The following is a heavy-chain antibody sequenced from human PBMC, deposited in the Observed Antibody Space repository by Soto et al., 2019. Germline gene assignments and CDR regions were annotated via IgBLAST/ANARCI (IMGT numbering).Heavy chain of an antibody. CDR3: AKGLYGDPTSLSDY. V-gene: IGHV3-23*01. J-gene: IGHJ4*02. CDR2: ISGSGGST. D-gene: IGHD4-17*01. Sequence: GGSLRLSCAASGFTFSSYAMSWVRQAPGKGLEWVSAISGSGGSTYYADSVKGRFTISRDNSKNTLYLQMNSLRAEDTAVYYCAKGLYGDPTSLSDYWGQGTLVTVHS. CDR1: GFTFSSYA.